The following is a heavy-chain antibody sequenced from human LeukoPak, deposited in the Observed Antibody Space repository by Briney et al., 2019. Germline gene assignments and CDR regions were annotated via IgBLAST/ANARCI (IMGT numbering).Heavy chain of an antibody. Sequence: GGSLRLSCVASGFTFARSTMNWVRQAPGKGLEWVSSISRNGIYIKYVDSVKGRFTVSRDNAKNSLYLQMNSLRAEDTAVYYCARDGLPATVANWFDPWGQGTLVTVSS. CDR1: GFTFARST. V-gene: IGHV3-21*01. J-gene: IGHJ5*02. CDR2: ISRNGIYI. CDR3: ARDGLPATVANWFDP. D-gene: IGHD2-15*01.